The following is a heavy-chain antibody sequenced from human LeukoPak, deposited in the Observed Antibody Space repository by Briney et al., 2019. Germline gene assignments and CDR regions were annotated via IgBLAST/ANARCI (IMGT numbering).Heavy chain of an antibody. J-gene: IGHJ4*02. D-gene: IGHD4-23*01. CDR1: GGSISCGDYY. CDR3: ARNGGNSDFDY. Sequence: KSSETLSLTCTVSGGSISCGDYYWSWIRQPPGKGLKWIGYIFYSGNTYYNPSLKSRVPISVDTSKNRFSLKLSSVTAADTAVYYCARNGGNSDFDYWGQGTLVTVSS. V-gene: IGHV4-30-4*01. CDR2: IFYSGNT.